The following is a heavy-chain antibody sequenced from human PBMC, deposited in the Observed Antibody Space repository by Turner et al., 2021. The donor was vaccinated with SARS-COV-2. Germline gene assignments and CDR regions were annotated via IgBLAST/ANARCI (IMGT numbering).Heavy chain of an antibody. Sequence: QVQLVESGGGVFQPGRSLRLSCPAPGFTFSSYGMHWVRQAPGKGLEWVAVTSYDGSNKSYADSVKGRFTISRDNSKNTLYLQMNSLRAEDTAVYYCAKQQGLYSNPMYYFDYWGQGTLVTVSS. J-gene: IGHJ4*02. D-gene: IGHD4-4*01. CDR2: TSYDGSNK. CDR3: AKQQGLYSNPMYYFDY. V-gene: IGHV3-30*18. CDR1: GFTFSSYG.